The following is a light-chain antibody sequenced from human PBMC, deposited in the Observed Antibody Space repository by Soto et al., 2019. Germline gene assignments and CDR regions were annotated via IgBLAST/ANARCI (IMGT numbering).Light chain of an antibody. Sequence: QSALTQPASASGSTGESVTISCTGTSSDVGGYNYVSWYQQNPGKVPKLMIYEVNKRPSGVPDRFSGSKSGNTASLTVSGLQAEDEADYYCTSYAGGNNVFGTGTKLTV. J-gene: IGLJ1*01. CDR3: TSYAGGNNV. CDR1: SSDVGGYNY. CDR2: EVN. V-gene: IGLV2-8*01.